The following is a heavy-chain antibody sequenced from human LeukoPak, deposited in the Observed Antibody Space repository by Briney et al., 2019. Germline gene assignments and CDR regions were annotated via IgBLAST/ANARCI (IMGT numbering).Heavy chain of an antibody. J-gene: IGHJ3*02. Sequence: QPGGSLRLSCAASGFTFSSYAMHWVRQAPGKGLEWVAVISYDGSNKYYADSVKGRFTISRDNSKNTLYLQMNSLRAEDTAVYYCARDLVLGYDSSGCRRDRDAFDIWGQGTMVTVSS. CDR2: ISYDGSNK. CDR3: ARDLVLGYDSSGCRRDRDAFDI. V-gene: IGHV3-30-3*01. CDR1: GFTFSSYA. D-gene: IGHD3-22*01.